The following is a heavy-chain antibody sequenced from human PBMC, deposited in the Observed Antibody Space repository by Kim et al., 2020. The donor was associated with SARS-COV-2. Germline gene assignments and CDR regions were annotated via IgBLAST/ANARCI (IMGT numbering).Heavy chain of an antibody. CDR1: GGSFSGYY. CDR3: ARGSQPQLYCRPYWYFDL. Sequence: SETLSLTCAVYGGSFSGYYWSWIRQPPGKGLEWIGEINHSGSTNYNPSLKSRVTISVDTSKNQFSLTLSAVTAADTAVYYCARGSQPQLYCRPYWYFDLWGRGTLVTVSS. V-gene: IGHV4-34*01. CDR2: INHSGST. J-gene: IGHJ2*01. D-gene: IGHD2-8*02.